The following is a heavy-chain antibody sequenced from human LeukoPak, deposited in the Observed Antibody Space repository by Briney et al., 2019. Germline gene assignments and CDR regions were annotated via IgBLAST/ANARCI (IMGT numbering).Heavy chain of an antibody. V-gene: IGHV3-66*01. CDR2: IYSGGST. CDR1: GFTVSSNY. CDR3: ARASRRGDY. Sequence: PGGSLGLSCAASGFTVSSNYMSWVRQAPGKGLEWVSVIYSGGSTYYADSVKGRFTISRDNSKNTLYLQMNSLRAEDTAVYYCARASRRGDYWGQGTLVTVSS. J-gene: IGHJ4*02.